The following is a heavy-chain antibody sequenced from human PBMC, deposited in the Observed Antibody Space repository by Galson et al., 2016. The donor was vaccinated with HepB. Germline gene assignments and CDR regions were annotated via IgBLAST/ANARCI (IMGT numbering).Heavy chain of an antibody. CDR1: GYRFTNHW. CDR2: IYPGDSDT. D-gene: IGHD6-6*01. Sequence: QSGAEVKEPGESLKISCKGSGYRFTNHWIGWVRQMPGKGLEWMGIIYPGDSDTRYSPSFQGQVPIPADKSISTAYLQWSNLKASDTAMYYCARHLFGSSSDYYGMDVWGQGTTVTVSS. J-gene: IGHJ6*02. CDR3: ARHLFGSSSDYYGMDV. V-gene: IGHV5-51*01.